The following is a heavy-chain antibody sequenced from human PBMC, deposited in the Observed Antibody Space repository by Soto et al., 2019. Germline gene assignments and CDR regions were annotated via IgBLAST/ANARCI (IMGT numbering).Heavy chain of an antibody. CDR1: GFTFSSYA. CDR3: ARDQGRRGRSRAGVKTTIHYYYYGMDV. D-gene: IGHD3-10*01. CDR2: ISYDGSNK. Sequence: GGSLRLSCAASGFTFSSYAMHWVRQAPGKGLEWVAVISYDGSNKYYADSVKGRFTISRDNSKNTPYLQMNSLRAEDTAVYYCARDQGRRGRSRAGVKTTIHYYYYGMDVWGQGTTVTVSS. J-gene: IGHJ6*02. V-gene: IGHV3-30-3*01.